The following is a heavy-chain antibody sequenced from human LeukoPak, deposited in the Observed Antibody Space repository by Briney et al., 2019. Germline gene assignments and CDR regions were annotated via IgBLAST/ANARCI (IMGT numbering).Heavy chain of an antibody. Sequence: PGGSLRLSCAASAFTFSSHWMHWVRQAPGKGLEWVSRINDDGSRTTYADSVKGRFTISRDNAKNTLYLQMNSLRAEDTAVYYCARDRGQVYFDYWGQGTLVTVSS. CDR2: INDDGSRT. J-gene: IGHJ4*02. CDR1: AFTFSSHW. CDR3: ARDRGQVYFDY. V-gene: IGHV3-74*01.